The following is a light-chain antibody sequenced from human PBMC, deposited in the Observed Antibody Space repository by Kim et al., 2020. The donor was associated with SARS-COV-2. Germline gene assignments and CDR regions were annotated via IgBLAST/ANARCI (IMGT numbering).Light chain of an antibody. CDR2: AAT. J-gene: IGKJ1*01. Sequence: DIQMTQSPSSLSASVGDRVTITCRASQSIRNYLNWYQQKPGKAPKLLIYAATSLQSGVPSRFSGSGSGTDLTLTISSLQPEDFATYFCQQSYSSPWTFGQGTKVDIK. CDR1: QSIRNY. V-gene: IGKV1-39*01. CDR3: QQSYSSPWT.